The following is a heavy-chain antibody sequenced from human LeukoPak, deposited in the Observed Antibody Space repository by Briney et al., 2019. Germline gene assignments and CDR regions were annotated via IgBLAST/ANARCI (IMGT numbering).Heavy chain of an antibody. CDR3: ASTYYYGSGSYGYFQH. V-gene: IGHV4-59*01. Sequence: SETLSLTCTVSGGSISSYYWSWIRQPPGKGLEWIGYIYYSGSTNYNPSLKSRVTISVDTSKNQFSLKLRSVTAADTAVYYCASTYYYGSGSYGYFQHWGQGTLVTVS. D-gene: IGHD3-10*01. CDR1: GGSISSYY. J-gene: IGHJ1*01. CDR2: IYYSGST.